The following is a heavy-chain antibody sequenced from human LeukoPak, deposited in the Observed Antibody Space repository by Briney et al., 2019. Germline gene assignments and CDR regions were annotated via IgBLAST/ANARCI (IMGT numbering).Heavy chain of an antibody. J-gene: IGHJ6*03. CDR2: INPNNGGT. D-gene: IGHD6-13*01. CDR3: ARVGAESSSWHHHMDV. V-gene: IGHV1-2*02. Sequence: EASVKVSCKASGYTFNGYYMYWVRQAPGQGLELMGWINPNNGGTNYAQKFQGRVTMTRDTSISTAYMELSRLRSDDTAVYYCARVGAESSSWHHHMDVWGKGTTVTVSS. CDR1: GYTFNGYY.